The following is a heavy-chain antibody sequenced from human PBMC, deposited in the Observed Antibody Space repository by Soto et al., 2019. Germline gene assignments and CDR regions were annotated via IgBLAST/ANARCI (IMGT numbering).Heavy chain of an antibody. Sequence: GGSLRLSCAASGFTFSNYAMGWVRQDPGKGLEGVSTISGSGSSPYYADSVKGRFTISRDNSKNTLYLQMDSLRAGDSAIYYCAKEGTSGLYYFDYWGQGTLVTVSS. CDR2: ISGSGSSP. J-gene: IGHJ4*02. CDR3: AKEGTSGLYYFDY. V-gene: IGHV3-23*01. CDR1: GFTFSNYA. D-gene: IGHD6-19*01.